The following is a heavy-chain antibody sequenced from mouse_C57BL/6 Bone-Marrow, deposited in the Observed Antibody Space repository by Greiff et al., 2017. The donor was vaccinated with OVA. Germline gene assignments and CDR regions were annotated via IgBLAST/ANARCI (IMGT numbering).Heavy chain of an antibody. D-gene: IGHD1-1*01. V-gene: IGHV1-82*01. CDR3: ARYGSNAMDY. CDR1: GYAFSSSW. CDR2: IYPGDGDT. J-gene: IGHJ4*01. Sequence: QVQLQQSGPELVKPGASVKISCKASGYAFSSSWMNWVKQRPGKGLEWIGRIYPGDGDTNYNGKFKGKATLTADKSSSTAYMQLSSLTSEDSAVYFCARYGSNAMDYWGQGTSVTVSS.